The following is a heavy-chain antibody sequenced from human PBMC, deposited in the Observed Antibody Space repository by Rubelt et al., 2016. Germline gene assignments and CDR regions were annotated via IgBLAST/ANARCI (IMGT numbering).Heavy chain of an antibody. CDR2: VYSSGNT. J-gene: IGHJ6*02. CDR3: AICITVAPVYYAIDV. V-gene: IGHV4-59*01. Sequence: QVQLQESGPGLVKPSETLSLTCTVSGSSISTYYWSWIRQPPGKGLEWIGYVYSSGNTYSSPSLQSRATISVDTSKNQFSLKRSSVTAADTAVYFCAICITVAPVYYAIDVWGQGTTVTVSS. CDR1: GSSISTYY. D-gene: IGHD6-19*01.